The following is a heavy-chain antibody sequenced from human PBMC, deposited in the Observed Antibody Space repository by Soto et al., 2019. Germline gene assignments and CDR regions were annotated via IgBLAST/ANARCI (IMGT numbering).Heavy chain of an antibody. CDR2: IWYDGSNK. CDR3: ARGGDSGSYYHQNHLAV. Sequence: GGSLRLSCAASGFTFSSYGMHWVRQAPGKGLEWVAVIWYDGSNKYYADSVKGRFTISRDNSKNTLYLQMNSLRAEDTAVYYCARGGDSGSYYHQNHLAVWGKGTTVTVSS. CDR1: GFTFSSYG. J-gene: IGHJ6*04. V-gene: IGHV3-33*01. D-gene: IGHD3-10*01.